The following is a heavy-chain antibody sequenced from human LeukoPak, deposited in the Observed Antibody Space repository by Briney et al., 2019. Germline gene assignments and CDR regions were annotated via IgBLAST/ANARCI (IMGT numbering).Heavy chain of an antibody. Sequence: PGGSLRLTCAASGFTFGSYWMTWVRQAPGKGLEWVANIKQDGSDKYYVGSVKGRFTISRDNAKNSLYLQMNSLRAEDTAVYYCAREMSGSGWYPIGYWGQGTLVTVSS. D-gene: IGHD6-19*01. CDR3: AREMSGSGWYPIGY. V-gene: IGHV3-7*05. J-gene: IGHJ4*01. CDR1: GFTFGSYW. CDR2: IKQDGSDK.